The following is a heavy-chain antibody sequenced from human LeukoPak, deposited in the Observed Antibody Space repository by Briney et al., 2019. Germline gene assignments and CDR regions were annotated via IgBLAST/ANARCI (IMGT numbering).Heavy chain of an antibody. D-gene: IGHD3-22*01. CDR2: FIPIYGSA. CDR1: GGGFTFTSHA. J-gene: IGHJ3*02. CDR3: AGFFYDNSGDAFDI. V-gene: IGHV1-69*01. Sequence: SVKVSCKASGGGFTFTSHAISWVRQAPGQGLEWMGGFIPIYGSASYAQKFQGRVTITSDESTRTVYMELSSLRPEDSAVHYCAGFFYDNSGDAFDIWGQGTMVTVSS.